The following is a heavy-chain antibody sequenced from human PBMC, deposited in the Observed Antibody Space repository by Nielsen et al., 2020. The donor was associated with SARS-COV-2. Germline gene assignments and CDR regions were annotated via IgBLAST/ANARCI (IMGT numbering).Heavy chain of an antibody. CDR1: GFTFSSYG. CDR2: ISWNSGSI. Sequence: GGSLRLSCAASGFTFSSYGMHWVRQAPGRGLEWVSGISWNSGSIGYADSVKGRFTISRDNAKNSLYLQMNSLRAEDTALYYCARDWSRAFDVWGQGTMVTVSS. V-gene: IGHV3-9*01. J-gene: IGHJ3*01. CDR3: ARDWSRAFDV.